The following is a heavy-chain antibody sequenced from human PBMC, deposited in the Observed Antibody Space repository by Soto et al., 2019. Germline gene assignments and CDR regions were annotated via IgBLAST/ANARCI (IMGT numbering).Heavy chain of an antibody. J-gene: IGHJ4*02. Sequence: QVQLAESGGGVVQPGRSLRLSCTVSGFTFSTYAMHWVRQAPGKGLEWVAVIGYEGREKFYSGSVEGRFTISRDNSKNILFLDMNTLRPEDTAVFYCARGDYYDSNGYHYRGIDYWGQGTLVTVSS. V-gene: IGHV3-30-3*02. D-gene: IGHD3-22*01. CDR1: GFTFSTYA. CDR2: IGYEGREK. CDR3: ARGDYYDSNGYHYRGIDY.